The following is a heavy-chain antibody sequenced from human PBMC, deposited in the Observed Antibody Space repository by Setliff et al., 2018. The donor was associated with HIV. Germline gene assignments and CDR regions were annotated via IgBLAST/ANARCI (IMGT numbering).Heavy chain of an antibody. CDR3: ARDPSIAVAGAAV. J-gene: IGHJ6*02. CDR1: GGTFSSYA. D-gene: IGHD6-19*01. Sequence: SVKVSCKASGGTFSSYAISWVRQAPGQGLEWMGGIIPIFGTTNYAQKFQGRVTITADEWTSTAYMELSSLRSEDTAVCYCARDPSIAVAGAAVWGQGTTVTVSS. V-gene: IGHV1-69*13. CDR2: IIPIFGTT.